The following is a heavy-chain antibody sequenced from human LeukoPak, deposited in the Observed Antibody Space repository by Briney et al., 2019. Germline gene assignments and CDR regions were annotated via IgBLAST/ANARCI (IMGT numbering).Heavy chain of an antibody. V-gene: IGHV1-18*01. Sequence: GASVKVSCRASGYTFTSYGIGWVRQAPGQGLEWMGWISAYNGNTNYAQKLQGRVTMTTDTSTSTVYMELRSLRSDDTAVYYCARVGWGGDWFDPWGQGTLVTVSS. D-gene: IGHD3-10*01. J-gene: IGHJ5*02. CDR2: ISAYNGNT. CDR1: GYTFTSYG. CDR3: ARVGWGGDWFDP.